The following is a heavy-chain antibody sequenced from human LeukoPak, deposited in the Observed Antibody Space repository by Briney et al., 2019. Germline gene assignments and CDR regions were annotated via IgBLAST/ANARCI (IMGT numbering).Heavy chain of an antibody. Sequence: PSETLSLTCTVFNYSIRGGFFWGWIRQSPGRGLEWIGIIARDGTAYSNPSLKSRLTISVDTSKNQVSLRLTSVTAADTATYYCAKVHSGSYIGYFDLRGRGTVVSVSS. CDR1: NYSIRGGFF. CDR2: IARDGTA. CDR3: AKVHSGSYIGYFDL. V-gene: IGHV4-38-2*02. D-gene: IGHD1-26*01. J-gene: IGHJ2*01.